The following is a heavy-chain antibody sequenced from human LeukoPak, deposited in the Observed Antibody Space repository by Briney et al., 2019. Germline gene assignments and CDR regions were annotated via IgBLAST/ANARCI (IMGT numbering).Heavy chain of an antibody. J-gene: IGHJ4*02. CDR1: GFTFSTYA. CDR3: ARDLPPYYFDY. Sequence: GGSLRLSCAVSGFTFSTYAMHWVRQAPGEGLEYVSGISRDGGSTYYANSVKGRFTISRDNSKNTLYLQMGSLRGEDMAVYYCARDLPPYYFDYWGQGTLVTVSS. CDR2: ISRDGGST. V-gene: IGHV3-64*01.